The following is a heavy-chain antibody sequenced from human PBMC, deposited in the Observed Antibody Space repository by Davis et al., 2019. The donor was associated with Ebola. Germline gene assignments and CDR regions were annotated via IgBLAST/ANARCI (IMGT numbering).Heavy chain of an antibody. CDR1: GYTFSAYW. V-gene: IGHV5-51*01. CDR3: ARQRELTAFDI. CDR2: IYPTDSDT. Sequence: GESLKISCKGSGYTFSAYWIGWVRQMPGKGLEWMGIIYPTDSDTRYSPSFQGQVTISADKSISTASLQWNSLKASDTAIYYCARQRELTAFDIWGQGTVVTVSS. J-gene: IGHJ3*02. D-gene: IGHD1-1*01.